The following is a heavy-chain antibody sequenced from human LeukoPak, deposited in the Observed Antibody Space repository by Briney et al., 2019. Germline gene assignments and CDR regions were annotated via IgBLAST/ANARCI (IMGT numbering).Heavy chain of an antibody. V-gene: IGHV3-48*03. CDR3: ARRGAYYYYGMDV. D-gene: IGHD3-10*01. CDR1: GFTFSSYE. CDR2: ISSSGSTI. J-gene: IGHJ6*02. Sequence: GGSLRLSCAASGFTFSSYEMNWVRQAPGKGLEWVSYISSSGSTIYYADSVKGRFTISRDNAKNSLYLQMNSLRAEDTAVYYCARRGAYYYYGMDVWGQGTPVTVSS.